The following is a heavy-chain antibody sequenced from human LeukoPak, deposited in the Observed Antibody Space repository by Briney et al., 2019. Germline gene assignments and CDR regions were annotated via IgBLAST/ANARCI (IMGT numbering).Heavy chain of an antibody. CDR1: GYTFTDYY. D-gene: IGHD6-19*01. V-gene: IGHV1-69-2*01. J-gene: IGHJ4*02. CDR3: ATLAVAGGQYYFDY. Sequence: ATVKISCKVSGYTFTDYYMHWVQQAPGKGLEWMGLVDPEDGETIYAEKFQGRVTITADTSIDTAYMELSSLRSEDTAVYYCATLAVAGGQYYFDYWGPGTLVTVSS. CDR2: VDPEDGET.